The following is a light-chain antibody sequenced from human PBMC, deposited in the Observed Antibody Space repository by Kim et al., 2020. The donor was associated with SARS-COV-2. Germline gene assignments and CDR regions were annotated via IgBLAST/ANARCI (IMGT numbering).Light chain of an antibody. CDR2: NTS. J-gene: IGKJ4*01. CDR3: QQGNSTPLT. Sequence: DIQMTQSPSSLSASVGDRVTITCRASQTISSYLSWYQQKPGKAPRLVIFNTSSLQSGVPSRFSGRRSGAEFTLTSTNLQPEDFAPYYCQQGNSTPLTFGGGTRVDLK. CDR1: QTISSY. V-gene: IGKV1-39*01.